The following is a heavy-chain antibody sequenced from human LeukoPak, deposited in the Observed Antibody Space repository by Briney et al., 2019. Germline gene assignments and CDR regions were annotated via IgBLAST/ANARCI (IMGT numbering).Heavy chain of an antibody. CDR2: IYSGGTT. Sequence: HSGGSLRVSCAASGFTVSSNFMNGVRQAPGKGPEWVSVIYSGGTTYYADSVKGRFTISRDNSKNTLYLQMNSLRAEDTAVYYCATGRNGYKLGNYWGQGTLVTVSS. V-gene: IGHV3-66*02. CDR3: ATGRNGYKLGNY. J-gene: IGHJ4*02. D-gene: IGHD5-24*01. CDR1: GFTVSSNF.